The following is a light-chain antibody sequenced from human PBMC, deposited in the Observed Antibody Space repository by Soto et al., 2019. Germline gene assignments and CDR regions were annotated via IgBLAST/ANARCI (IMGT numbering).Light chain of an antibody. J-gene: IGKJ1*01. CDR1: QTIFSW. Sequence: VHRTHSPSTLSASVCYRVTITFRASQTIFSWLAWYQQKPGTPPKLLIYKASTLQSGVPSRFSGSGSGTEFTLTISSLQPDDIATYYCQQYSDYSRTFGQGTKVDIK. V-gene: IGKV1-5*03. CDR2: KAS. CDR3: QQYSDYSRT.